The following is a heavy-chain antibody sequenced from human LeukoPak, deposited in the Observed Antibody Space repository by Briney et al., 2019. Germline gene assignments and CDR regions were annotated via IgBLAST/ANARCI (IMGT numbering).Heavy chain of an antibody. V-gene: IGHV3-74*03. J-gene: IGHJ4*02. D-gene: IGHD3-16*01. CDR3: ARTMTGGFFDF. CDR2: IDGDGGST. CDR1: GFTLSGFW. Sequence: PGGSLRLSCAASGFTLSGFWMQWVRQAPGKGLVWVSRIDGDGGSTTYADSVMGRFTVSRDNARNTLHLQMISLRADDTAVYYCARTMTGGFFDFWGQGTLVTVSS.